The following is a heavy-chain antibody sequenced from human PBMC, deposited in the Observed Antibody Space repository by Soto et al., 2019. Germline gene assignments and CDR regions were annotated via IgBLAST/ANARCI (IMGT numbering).Heavy chain of an antibody. Sequence: NPSETLSLTCTVSGGSISSGDYYWSGIGHPPGKGLEWIGYIYYSGSTYYNPSLKSRVTISVDTSKNQFSLKLSSVTAADTAVYYCARDNILGILYGGMEVWGQGTTVTVSS. J-gene: IGHJ6*02. CDR2: IYYSGST. CDR1: GGSISSGDYY. CDR3: ARDNILGILYGGMEV. V-gene: IGHV4-30-4*01. D-gene: IGHD3-3*01.